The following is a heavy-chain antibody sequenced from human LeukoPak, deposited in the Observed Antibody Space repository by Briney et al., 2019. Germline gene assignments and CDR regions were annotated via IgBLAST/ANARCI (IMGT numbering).Heavy chain of an antibody. CDR1: GGSISSSSYY. V-gene: IGHV4-39*01. CDR2: IYYSGST. Sequence: SETLTLTCTVSGGSISSSSYYWGWIRQPPGKGLEWIGSIYYSGSTYYNPSLKSRVTISVDTSKNQFSLKLSSVTAADTAVYYCARLDILTGYYIDYWGQGTLVTVSS. CDR3: ARLDILTGYYIDY. D-gene: IGHD3-9*01. J-gene: IGHJ4*02.